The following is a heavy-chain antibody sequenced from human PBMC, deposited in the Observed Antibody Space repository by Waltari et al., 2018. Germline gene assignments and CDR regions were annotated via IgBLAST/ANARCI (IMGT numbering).Heavy chain of an antibody. V-gene: IGHV4-61*02. CDR1: GGSISRGNYS. Sequence: QVQLQESGPGLVKPSQTLSLTCTVSGGSISRGNYSWNWIRQPAGKGLEWVGRIYISGSTNYNPSLKSRVMISLDTSKSLFSLKLNSVSAADTAVYFCAREVRVYSGYEEDYYYGMDVWGQGTTVTVSS. CDR2: IYISGST. D-gene: IGHD5-12*01. CDR3: AREVRVYSGYEEDYYYGMDV. J-gene: IGHJ6*02.